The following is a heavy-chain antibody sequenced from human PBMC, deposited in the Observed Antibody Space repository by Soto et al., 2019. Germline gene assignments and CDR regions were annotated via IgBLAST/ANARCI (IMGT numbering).Heavy chain of an antibody. J-gene: IGHJ5*02. D-gene: IGHD3-9*01. Sequence: QVQLQESGPGLVNPSGTLSLTCAVSGGSITSNWWSWVRQPPGKGLEGIGEIHHSGSFNYNPSLRXRVTISIDKSMNQWSLKLTSVTAAATAVHYCVRNDWYRFAPWGQATLFPVSS. CDR2: IHHSGSF. CDR3: VRNDWYRFAP. V-gene: IGHV4-4*02. CDR1: GGSITSNW.